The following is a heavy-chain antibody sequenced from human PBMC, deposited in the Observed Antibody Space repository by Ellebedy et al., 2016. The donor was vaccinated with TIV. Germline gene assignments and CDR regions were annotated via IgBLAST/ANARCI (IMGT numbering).Heavy chain of an antibody. CDR1: GFTFSFYW. D-gene: IGHD3-10*01. CDR2: INKDGREK. V-gene: IGHV3-7*03. J-gene: IGHJ4*02. Sequence: GESLKISCAASGFTFSFYWMSWVRQAPGKGLEWVANINKDGREKFYVDSVKGRFTISRDNAKNSLYLQMNSLRAEDMAVYYCASPPGVVALWGQGTLVTVSS. CDR3: ASPPGVVAL.